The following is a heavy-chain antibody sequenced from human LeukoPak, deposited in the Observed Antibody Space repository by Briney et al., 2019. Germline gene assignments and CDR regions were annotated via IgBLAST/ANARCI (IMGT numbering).Heavy chain of an antibody. CDR1: GGSISSTNW. V-gene: IGHV4-4*02. Sequence: SETLSLTCAVSGGSISSTNWWTWVRQPPGKGLEWIGEIYHGGSTYYNPSLKSRVTISVDTSKNQFSLKLSSVTAADTAVYYCARASGPYYYDSSGYYFDYWGQGTLVTVSS. CDR3: ARASGPYYYDSSGYYFDY. CDR2: IYHGGST. D-gene: IGHD3-22*01. J-gene: IGHJ4*02.